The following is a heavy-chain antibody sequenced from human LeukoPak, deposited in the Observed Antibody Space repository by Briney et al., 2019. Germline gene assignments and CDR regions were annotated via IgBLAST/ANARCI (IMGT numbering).Heavy chain of an antibody. CDR3: ARGAYYYED. CDR1: GFTFSSHS. V-gene: IGHV3-48*01. CDR2: ISSSSSTI. J-gene: IGHJ1*01. D-gene: IGHD3-22*01. Sequence: PGGSLRLSCAASGFTFSSHSMNWVRQAPGKGLEWVSYISSSSSTIYYADSVKGRFTISRGNAKNSLYLQMSSLRAEDTAVYYCARGAYYYEDWGQGTLVTVSS.